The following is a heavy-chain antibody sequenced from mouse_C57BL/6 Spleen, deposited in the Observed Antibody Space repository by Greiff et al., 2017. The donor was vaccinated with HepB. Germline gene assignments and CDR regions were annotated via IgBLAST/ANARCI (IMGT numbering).Heavy chain of an antibody. CDR2: INPGSGGT. V-gene: IGHV1-54*01. D-gene: IGHD3-2*02. J-gene: IGHJ2*01. CDR3: AREWVTQAPDY. CDR1: GYAFTNYL. Sequence: VQLQQSGAELVRPGTSVKVSCKASGYAFTNYLIEWVKQRPGQGLEWIGVINPGSGGTNYNEKFKGKATLTADKSSSTAYMQLSSLTSEDSAVYFCAREWVTQAPDYWGQGTTLTVSS.